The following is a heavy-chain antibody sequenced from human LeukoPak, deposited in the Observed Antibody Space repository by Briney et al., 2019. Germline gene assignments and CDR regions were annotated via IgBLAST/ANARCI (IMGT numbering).Heavy chain of an antibody. D-gene: IGHD6-13*01. Sequence: ASVTVSCKASGFTFTRYYLHWVRQAPGQGLEYMGWINLNSGGTNYAQRFRGRVAMTRDTSISTAYMELSSLMSDDTAVYYCATSTGYSSTWGAFDIWGQGTMVTVSS. V-gene: IGHV1-2*02. J-gene: IGHJ3*02. CDR3: ATSTGYSSTWGAFDI. CDR1: GFTFTRYY. CDR2: INLNSGGT.